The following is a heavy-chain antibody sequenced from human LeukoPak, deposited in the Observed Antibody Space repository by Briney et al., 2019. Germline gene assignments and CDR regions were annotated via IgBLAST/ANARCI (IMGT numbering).Heavy chain of an antibody. CDR2: ISNDGGGT. J-gene: IGHJ5*02. CDR1: GFTFSSYP. CDR3: AKGSSGYFVDL. D-gene: IGHD3-22*01. V-gene: IGHV3-23*01. Sequence: GGSLRLSCAASGFTFSSYPMNWVRQAPGKGLEWVSAISNDGGGTNYADFVKGRFTISRDNSKNTLFLQMNSLRAEDTALYYCAKGSSGYFVDLWGQGTLVTVSS.